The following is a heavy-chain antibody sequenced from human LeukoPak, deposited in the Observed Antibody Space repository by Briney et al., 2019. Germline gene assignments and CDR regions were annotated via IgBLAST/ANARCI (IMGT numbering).Heavy chain of an antibody. Sequence: PSQTMSLTCTVSGGSISSGSYYWSWIRQPAGKGLEWIGSIYHSGSTLYNPSLRSRITISLDTSKNHFSLKLSSVTAADTAVYYCARVGDIVVVPPANYGMNVWGQGTTVTVSS. V-gene: IGHV4-61*02. D-gene: IGHD2-2*01. CDR3: ARVGDIVVVPPANYGMNV. CDR1: GGSISSGSYY. CDR2: IYHSGST. J-gene: IGHJ6*02.